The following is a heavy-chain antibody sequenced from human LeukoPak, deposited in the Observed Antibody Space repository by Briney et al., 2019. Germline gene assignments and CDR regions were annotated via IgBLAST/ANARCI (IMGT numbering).Heavy chain of an antibody. Sequence: GGPLRLSCAASGFTFSSYAMNWVRQAPGKGLEWVSGISESSGNTYYADSVKGRFTISRDNSKNTLYLQMNSLRAEDTAVYYCAKGLIPGRLRFGVDVWGQGTTVTVSS. D-gene: IGHD6-25*01. J-gene: IGHJ6*02. CDR1: GFTFSSYA. CDR3: AKGLIPGRLRFGVDV. V-gene: IGHV3-23*01. CDR2: ISESSGNT.